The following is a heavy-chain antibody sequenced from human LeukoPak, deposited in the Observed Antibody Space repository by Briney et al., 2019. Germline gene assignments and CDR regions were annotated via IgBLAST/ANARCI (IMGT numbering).Heavy chain of an antibody. CDR1: GGSFSGYY. Sequence: PSETLSLACAVSGGSFSGYYWTWIRQPPGKGLEWIGEINHSGSANYNPSLKSRVTISLDTSKNQFSLKLSSVTAADTAVYYCARGQGTVTTHWGQGTLVTVSS. CDR3: ARGQGTVTTH. V-gene: IGHV4-34*01. CDR2: INHSGSA. J-gene: IGHJ4*02. D-gene: IGHD4-17*01.